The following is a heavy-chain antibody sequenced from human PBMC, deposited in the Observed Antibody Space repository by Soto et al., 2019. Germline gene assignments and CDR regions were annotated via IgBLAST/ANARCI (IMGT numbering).Heavy chain of an antibody. J-gene: IGHJ4*02. V-gene: IGHV4-61*01. CDR2: IYNGKYM. Sequence: PSETLSLTCSVSGGSVNSDNYYWSWIRQPPGKGLELIACIYNGKYMNYNPSIKSRVTISADPSKNKFSLELSSLSAADTALYYCSRDGNPNSSLTCVIGXWGRGTLVTVSX. CDR3: SRDGNPNSSLTCVIGX. CDR1: GGSVNSDNYY. D-gene: IGHD6-6*01.